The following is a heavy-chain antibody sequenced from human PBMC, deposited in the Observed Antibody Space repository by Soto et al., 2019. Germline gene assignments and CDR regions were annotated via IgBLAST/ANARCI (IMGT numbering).Heavy chain of an antibody. CDR3: ARVDLPYCSSTSCYDVWFDP. Sequence: QVQLVESGGGVVQPGRSLRLSCAASGFTFSSYAMHWVRQAPGKGLEWVAVISYDGSNTYYADSVKGRFTISRDNSKNTLYLQMNSVRAEDTAVYYCARVDLPYCSSTSCYDVWFDPWGQGTLVTVSS. V-gene: IGHV3-30-3*01. CDR1: GFTFSSYA. CDR2: ISYDGSNT. J-gene: IGHJ5*02. D-gene: IGHD2-2*01.